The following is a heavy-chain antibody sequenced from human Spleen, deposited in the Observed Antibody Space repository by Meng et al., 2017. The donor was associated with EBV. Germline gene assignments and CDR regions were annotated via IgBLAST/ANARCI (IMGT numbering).Heavy chain of an antibody. D-gene: IGHD2-21*01. CDR1: GASFSGYS. CDR3: ARLDTYCGGECFPFDN. Sequence: QLQRQQWGAGLLKPSETLSLTCACYGASFSGYSWSWIRQPPGKGLEWIGKINHSGSTNYNPSLKSRVTISVDTSKNQFSLKLSSVTAADTAVYYCARLDTYCGGECFPFDNWGQGNLVTVSS. J-gene: IGHJ4*02. V-gene: IGHV4-34*01. CDR2: INHSGST.